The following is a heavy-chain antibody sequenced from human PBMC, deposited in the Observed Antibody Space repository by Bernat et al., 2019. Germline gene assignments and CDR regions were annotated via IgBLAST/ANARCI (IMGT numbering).Heavy chain of an antibody. CDR1: GFTFSSYW. CDR2: INSDGSST. J-gene: IGHJ6*03. V-gene: IGHV3-74*01. Sequence: EVQLVESGGGLVQPGGSLRLSCAASGFTFSSYWMHWVRQAPGKGLVWVSCINSDGSSTSYADSVKGRFTISRDNAKNTLYLQMNSLRAEDTAVYYCARACSGGSCYPGYYYYYYMDVWGKGTTVTVSS. D-gene: IGHD2-15*01. CDR3: ARACSGGSCYPGYYYYYYMDV.